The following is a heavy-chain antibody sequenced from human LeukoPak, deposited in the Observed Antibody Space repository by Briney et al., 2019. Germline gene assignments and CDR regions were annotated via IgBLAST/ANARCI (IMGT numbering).Heavy chain of an antibody. V-gene: IGHV4-39*01. CDR3: ARQNLTWYYDSSGFPAFDI. Sequence: PSETLSLTCTVSGGSISSSSYSWGWIRQPPGKGLEWIGSSYYSGSTYYNPSLKSRVTISVDTSKNQFSLKLSSVTAADTAVYYCARQNLTWYYDSSGFPAFDIWGQGTMVTVSS. J-gene: IGHJ3*02. CDR1: GGSISSSSYS. D-gene: IGHD3-22*01. CDR2: SYYSGST.